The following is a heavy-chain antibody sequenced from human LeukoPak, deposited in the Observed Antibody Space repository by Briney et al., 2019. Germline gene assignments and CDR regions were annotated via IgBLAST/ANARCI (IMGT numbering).Heavy chain of an antibody. CDR2: ISSSSSYI. V-gene: IGHV3-21*01. J-gene: IGHJ3*02. Sequence: PGGSLRLSCAASGFTFSSYWMSWVRQAPGKGLEWVSSISSSSSYIYYADSVKGRFTISRDNAKNSLYLQMNSLRAEDTAVYYCARDIHSKSPLFDIWGQGTMVTVSS. CDR1: GFTFSSYW. CDR3: ARDIHSKSPLFDI. D-gene: IGHD2-15*01.